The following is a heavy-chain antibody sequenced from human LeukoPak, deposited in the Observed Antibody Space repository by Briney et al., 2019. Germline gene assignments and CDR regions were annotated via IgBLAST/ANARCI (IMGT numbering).Heavy chain of an antibody. CDR2: IYYSGST. CDR3: ARDPFYCGGDCYSSY. V-gene: IGHV4-39*07. J-gene: IGHJ4*02. D-gene: IGHD2-21*02. CDR1: GGSISSSSYY. Sequence: SETLSLTCTVSGGSISSSSYYWGWIRQPPGKGLEWIGSIYYSGSTYYNPSLKSRATISVDTSKNQFSLKLSSVTAADTAVYYCARDPFYCGGDCYSSYWGQGTLVTVSS.